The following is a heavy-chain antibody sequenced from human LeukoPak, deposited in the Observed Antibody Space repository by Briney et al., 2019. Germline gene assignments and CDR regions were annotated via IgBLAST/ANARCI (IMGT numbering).Heavy chain of an antibody. Sequence: PGGSLRLSCAASGFTFSSYGMHWVRQAPGKGLEWVAFIRYDGSNKYYADSVEGRFTISRDNSKNTLYLQMGSLRAEDMAVYYCARVCGSSGYCLGYWGQGTLVTVSS. CDR1: GFTFSSYG. CDR2: IRYDGSNK. D-gene: IGHD3-22*01. V-gene: IGHV3-30*02. CDR3: ARVCGSSGYCLGY. J-gene: IGHJ4*02.